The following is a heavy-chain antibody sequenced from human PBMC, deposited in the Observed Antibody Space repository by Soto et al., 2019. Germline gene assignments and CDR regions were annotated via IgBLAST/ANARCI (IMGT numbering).Heavy chain of an antibody. V-gene: IGHV4-39*07. J-gene: IGHJ5*02. CDR1: GGSISSSIYY. CDR2: IYYSGST. Sequence: LEILSLTCTVSGGSISSSIYYWGWIRQPPGKGLEWIGSIYYSGSTYYNPSLESRVAISLDTSRSQFSLTLHSVTAADTAIYYCARDRHNNFFDPWGQGTLVTVSS. CDR3: ARDRHNNFFDP. D-gene: IGHD6-6*01.